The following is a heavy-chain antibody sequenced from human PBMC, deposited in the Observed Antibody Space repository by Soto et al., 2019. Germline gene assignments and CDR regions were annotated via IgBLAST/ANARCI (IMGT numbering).Heavy chain of an antibody. D-gene: IGHD3-22*01. CDR2: ISWNSGSI. CDR3: AKGLYYYQTSGYPHY. V-gene: IGHV3-9*01. CDR1: GFTFPDYT. Sequence: EVQLVESGGGLVQPGRSLRLSCAASGFTFPDYTMHWVRQAPGKGLEWVSGISWNSGSIDYADSVKGRFIISRDDATNCLYLQMNSLRAEDTAFYYCAKGLYYYQTSGYPHYWGQGTLVTVSS. J-gene: IGHJ4*02.